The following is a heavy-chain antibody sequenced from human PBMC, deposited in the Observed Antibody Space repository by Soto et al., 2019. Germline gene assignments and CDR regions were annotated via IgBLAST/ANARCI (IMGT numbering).Heavy chain of an antibody. D-gene: IGHD5-18*01. J-gene: IGHJ4*02. CDR1: DGAISSSVSY. V-gene: IGHV4-39*01. CDR2: LYYSGGIYTGSS. Sequence: SETLSLTCSVSDGAISSSVSYWGWVRQSPGKGLEWIGSLYYSGGIYTGSSYYNPSLKSRVTISVDTSKNQFFLNLTSVTAADTAVYYCVTPRGFSYGYFDYWGQGMLVTVSS. CDR3: VTPRGFSYGYFDY.